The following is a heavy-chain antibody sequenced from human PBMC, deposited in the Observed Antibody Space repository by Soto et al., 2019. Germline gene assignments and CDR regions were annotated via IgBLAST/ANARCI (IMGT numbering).Heavy chain of an antibody. CDR1: GGTFSSYA. CDR3: SIPERYYYGSGSYEFDY. J-gene: IGHJ4*02. D-gene: IGHD3-10*01. Sequence: QVQLVQSGAEVKKPGSSVKVSCKASGGTFSSYAISWVRQAPGQVLEWMGGIIPIFGTANYAQKFQGRVTITADESTSTAYMELSSLRSEDTAVYYCSIPERYYYGSGSYEFDYWGQGTLVTVSS. V-gene: IGHV1-69*01. CDR2: IIPIFGTA.